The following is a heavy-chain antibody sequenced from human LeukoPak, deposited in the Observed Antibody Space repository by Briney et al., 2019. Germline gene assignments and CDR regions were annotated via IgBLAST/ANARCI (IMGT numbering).Heavy chain of an antibody. J-gene: IGHJ4*02. CDR2: ISYDGSNR. CDR1: GFTFSSYG. V-gene: IGHV3-30*18. Sequence: GGSLRLSCAASGFTFSSYGMHWVRQAPGKGLEWVAVISYDGSNRYYADSVKGRFTISRDNSKNTLYLQMNSLRAEDTAVYYCAKSHTIDYWGQGTLVTVSS. CDR3: AKSHTIDY.